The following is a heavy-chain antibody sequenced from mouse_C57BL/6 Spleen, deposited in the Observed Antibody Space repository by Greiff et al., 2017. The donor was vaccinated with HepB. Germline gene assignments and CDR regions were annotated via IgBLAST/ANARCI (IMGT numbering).Heavy chain of an antibody. Sequence: QVQLQQPGAELVKPGASVKLSCKASGYTFTSYWMQWVKQRPGQGLEWIGEIDPSDSYTNYNQKFKGKATLTVDTSSSTAYMQLSSLTSEDSAVYYCARKEVYDGYPDYWGQGTTLTVSS. CDR1: GYTFTSYW. CDR3: ARKEVYDGYPDY. J-gene: IGHJ2*01. CDR2: IDPSDSYT. V-gene: IGHV1-50*01. D-gene: IGHD2-3*01.